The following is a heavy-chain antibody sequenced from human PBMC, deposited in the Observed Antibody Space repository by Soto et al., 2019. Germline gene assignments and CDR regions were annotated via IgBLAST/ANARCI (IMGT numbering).Heavy chain of an antibody. CDR1: RVSVRNSG. V-gene: IGHV3-30*18. CDR3: ANLMGGRYDFWGGHSNSGYSMDV. Sequence: RRSSASWRVSVRNSGVAWSRQAPVKGVGWVAGISYDGSNKYYIDSVKGRFLISRDNSKNTVYLQVISLRAEDTAVYFCANLMGGRYDFWGGHSNSGYSMDVWVQGTTVTVSS. J-gene: IGHJ6*02. D-gene: IGHD3-3*01. CDR2: ISYDGSNK.